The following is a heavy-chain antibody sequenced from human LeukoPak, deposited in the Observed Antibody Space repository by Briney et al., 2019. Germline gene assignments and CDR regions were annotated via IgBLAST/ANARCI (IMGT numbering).Heavy chain of an antibody. D-gene: IGHD4-23*01. CDR2: IYYSGST. J-gene: IGHJ4*02. CDR1: GGSISSSSYY. V-gene: IGHV4-39*01. Sequence: SETLSLTCTVSGGSISSSSYYWGWIRQPPGKGLEWIGSIYYSGSTYYNPSLKSRVTISVDTSKNQFSLKLSSVTAADTAVYYCARHGNLSKTYYFDYWGQGTLVTVSS. CDR3: ARHGNLSKTYYFDY.